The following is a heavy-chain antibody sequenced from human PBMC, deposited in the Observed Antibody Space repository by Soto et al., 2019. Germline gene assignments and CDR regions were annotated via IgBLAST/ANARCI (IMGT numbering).Heavy chain of an antibody. D-gene: IGHD1-26*01. Sequence: GGSLRLSCAASGFTFSSYGMHWVRQAPGKGLEWVAVIWYDGSNKYYADSVKGRFTISRDNSKNTLYLQMNSLRAEDTAVYYCARDPDRIVGATNSYYYYGMPVWRQGPTVPVSS. CDR2: IWYDGSNK. J-gene: IGHJ6*02. V-gene: IGHV3-33*01. CDR3: ARDPDRIVGATNSYYYYGMPV. CDR1: GFTFSSYG.